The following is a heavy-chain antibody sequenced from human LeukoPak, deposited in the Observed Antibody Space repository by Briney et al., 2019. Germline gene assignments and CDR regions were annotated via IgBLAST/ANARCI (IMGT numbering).Heavy chain of an antibody. J-gene: IGHJ4*02. CDR3: AKDDSYGGNSNFDC. V-gene: IGHV3-9*01. CDR1: GFTFDDYA. CDR2: ISWNSGSI. Sequence: GRSLRLSCAASGFTFDDYAMHWVRQAPGKGLEWVSGISWNSGSIDYADSVKGRFTISRDNAKNSLYLQMNSLRAEDTALYYCAKDDSYGGNSNFDCWGQGTLVTVSS. D-gene: IGHD4-23*01.